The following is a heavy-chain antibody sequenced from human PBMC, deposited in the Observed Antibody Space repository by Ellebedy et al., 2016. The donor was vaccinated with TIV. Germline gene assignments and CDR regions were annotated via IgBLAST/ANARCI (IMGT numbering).Heavy chain of an antibody. V-gene: IGHV3-48*02. CDR1: GFTFSSYS. D-gene: IGHD1-26*01. CDR3: ARDGPYSGSYDY. J-gene: IGHJ4*02. Sequence: GESLKISCAASGFTFSSYSMNWVRQAPGKGLEWVSYISSSRSTIFYADSVKGRFTISRDNAKDSLYLQMNSLRDEDTAVYYCARDGPYSGSYDYWGQGTLVTVSS. CDR2: ISSSRSTI.